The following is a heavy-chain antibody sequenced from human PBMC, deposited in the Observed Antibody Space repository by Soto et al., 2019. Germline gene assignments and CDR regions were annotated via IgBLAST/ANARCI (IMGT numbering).Heavy chain of an antibody. CDR1: GFTFSSYA. CDR2: MSGSGGST. CDR3: AKSALGDYHYFGY. J-gene: IGHJ4*02. V-gene: IGHV3-23*01. Sequence: PVGSLRLSCARSGFTFSSYAMSWLRQAPGKGLEWVSAMSGSGGSTYYSDSVKGRFTISRDNSKNTPYLQMNSLRAEDTVVYYCAKSALGDYHYFGYWGQGTLVTVPS. D-gene: IGHD4-17*01.